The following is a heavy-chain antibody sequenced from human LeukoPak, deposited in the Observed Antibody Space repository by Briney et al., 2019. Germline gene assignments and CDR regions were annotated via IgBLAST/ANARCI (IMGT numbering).Heavy chain of an antibody. D-gene: IGHD5-18*01. J-gene: IGHJ6*02. CDR1: GGSISGYY. V-gene: IGHV4-59*01. CDR2: IYDSGTT. Sequence: SETLSLTCTVSGGSISGYYLSWIRQSPEKGLGWIGYIYDSGTTNYYPSLKSRVLMSVDTSKTQVSLKVKSVTAADTAVYYCARGWDTGYGYYGMDVWGQGTTVTVSS. CDR3: ARGWDTGYGYYGMDV.